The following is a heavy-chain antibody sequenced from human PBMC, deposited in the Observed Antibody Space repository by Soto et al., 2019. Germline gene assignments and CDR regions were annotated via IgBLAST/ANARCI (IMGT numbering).Heavy chain of an antibody. CDR3: TKRRSARPGFDAFDL. CDR2: ISGDSGSS. CDR1: GFTFEAYS. V-gene: IGHV3-9*01. Sequence: PGGSLRLTCAASGFTFEAYSLHWVRQLPGKVLEWDAGISGDSGSSGYADSVRGRFTVSRDNAKNSLFLQMSSLSPEDTALYYCTKRRSARPGFDAFDLWGKGTMVTVSS. J-gene: IGHJ3*01.